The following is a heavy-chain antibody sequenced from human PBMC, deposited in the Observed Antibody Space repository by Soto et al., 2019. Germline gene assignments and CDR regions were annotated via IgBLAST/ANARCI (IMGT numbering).Heavy chain of an antibody. J-gene: IGHJ4*02. Sequence: ASVKVSCKTSGYTFSNYAISWVRQTPGQGLEGMGWVSPYNGIANYTQKFQGRVTMTTDTSTGTAHMELTSLRSDDTAMYYCAQGISLIMAAPAYWGQGTLVTVSS. CDR3: AQGISLIMAAPAY. D-gene: IGHD3-22*01. V-gene: IGHV1-18*04. CDR1: GYTFSNYA. CDR2: VSPYNGIA.